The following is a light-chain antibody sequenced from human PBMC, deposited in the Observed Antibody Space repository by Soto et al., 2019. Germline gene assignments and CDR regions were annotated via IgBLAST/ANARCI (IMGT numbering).Light chain of an antibody. CDR1: SSDVGSYNL. J-gene: IGLJ1*01. CDR2: EVS. CDR3: CSYAGSSTFYG. Sequence: QSALTQPASVSGSPGQSITISCTGTSSDVGSYNLISWYQQYPGKAPKLMIYEVSKRPSGVSNRFSGSKSGNPASLTISRLQAADEADYYCCSYAGSSTFYGFGTGTKVTVL. V-gene: IGLV2-23*02.